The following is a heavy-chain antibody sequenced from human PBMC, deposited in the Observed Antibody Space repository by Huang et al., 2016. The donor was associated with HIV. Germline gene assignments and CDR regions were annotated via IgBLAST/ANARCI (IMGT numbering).Heavy chain of an antibody. CDR3: ARRFSSSSGYFDY. V-gene: IGHV5-51*01. J-gene: IGHJ4*02. D-gene: IGHD6-6*01. CDR1: GYRASSYW. CDR2: IFPDDSET. Sequence: VQLVQSGAEVKKPGESLQISCKGSGYRASSYWIAWGGRMPGKGLEWMGIIFPDDSETTYSPSFEGQVTISADKSIGTAYLQWSSLKVSDTAMYYCARRFSSSSGYFDYWGQGSLVTVSS.